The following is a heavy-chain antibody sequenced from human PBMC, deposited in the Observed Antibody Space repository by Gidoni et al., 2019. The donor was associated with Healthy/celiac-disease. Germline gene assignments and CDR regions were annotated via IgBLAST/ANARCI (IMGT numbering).Heavy chain of an antibody. J-gene: IGHJ6*02. CDR2: ISGSGGST. CDR3: AKSASSGADDGDYYYYGMDV. V-gene: IGHV3-23*01. D-gene: IGHD4-17*01. Sequence: EVQLLESGGGLVQPGGSLRPSCAASGFTFSSYAMSWVRQAPGKGLEWVSAISGSGGSTYYADSVKGRFTISRDNSKNTLYLQMNSLRAEDTAVYYCAKSASSGADDGDYYYYGMDVWGQGTTVTVSS. CDR1: GFTFSSYA.